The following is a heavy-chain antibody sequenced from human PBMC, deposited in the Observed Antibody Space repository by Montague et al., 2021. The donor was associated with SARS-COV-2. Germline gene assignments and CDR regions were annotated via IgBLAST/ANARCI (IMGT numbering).Heavy chain of an antibody. CDR3: ARDKPGDYDGPGVFDM. CDR1: GFTVSDNY. CDR2: IYSGENK. D-gene: IGHD3-22*01. Sequence: SLRLSCAASGFTVSDNYMNWVRQAPGKGLEWVSVIYSGENKYYADSVKGRFTISRDNSKNTLYLQMDSLRADDTAMYYCARDKPGDYDGPGVFDMWGQGTRVTVSS. V-gene: IGHV3-53*01. J-gene: IGHJ3*02.